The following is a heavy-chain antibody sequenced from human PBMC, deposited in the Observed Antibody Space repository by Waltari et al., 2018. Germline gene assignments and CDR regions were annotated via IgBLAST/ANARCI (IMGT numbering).Heavy chain of an antibody. CDR1: GYTFTGYY. CDR3: ASNYGDYGAFDY. V-gene: IGHV1-2*06. CDR2: INPNSGGT. J-gene: IGHJ4*02. Sequence: QVQLVQSGAEVKKPGASVKVSCKASGYTFTGYYMHWVRQAPGQGLEWMGRINPNSGGTNYAQKLQGRVTRTRDTSISTAYMELGRLRSDDTAVYYCASNYGDYGAFDYWGQGTLVTVSS. D-gene: IGHD4-17*01.